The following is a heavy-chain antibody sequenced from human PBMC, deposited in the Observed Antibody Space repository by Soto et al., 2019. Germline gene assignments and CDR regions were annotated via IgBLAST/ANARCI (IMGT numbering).Heavy chain of an antibody. CDR2: FDPEDGET. J-gene: IGHJ4*02. V-gene: IGHV1-24*01. D-gene: IGHD3-22*01. CDR1: GYTLTELS. CDR3: ATESRYYDSSGYYYVFDY. Sequence: GASVKVSCKVSGYTLTELSTHWVRQAPGKGLEWMGGFDPEDGETIYAQKFQGRVTMTEDTSTDTAYMELSSLRSEDTAVYYCATESRYYDSSGYYYVFDYWGQGTLVTVSS.